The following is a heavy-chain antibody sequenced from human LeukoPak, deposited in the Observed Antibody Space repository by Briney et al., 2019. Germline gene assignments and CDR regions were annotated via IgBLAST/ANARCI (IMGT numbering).Heavy chain of an antibody. CDR2: ISGSGSST. J-gene: IGHJ6*03. CDR3: ARDRDCSSTSCSKGGYYYYMDV. D-gene: IGHD2-2*01. CDR1: GFTFSSYA. V-gene: IGHV3-23*01. Sequence: GGSLRLSCAASGFTFSSYAMSWVRQAPGKGLEWVSGISGSGSSTYYADSVKGRLAISRDNSENTLYLQMNSLRAEDTAVYYCARDRDCSSTSCSKGGYYYYMDVWGKGTTVTVSS.